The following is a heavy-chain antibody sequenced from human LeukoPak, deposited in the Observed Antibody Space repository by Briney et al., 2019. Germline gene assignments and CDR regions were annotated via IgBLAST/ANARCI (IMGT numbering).Heavy chain of an antibody. V-gene: IGHV3-21*01. J-gene: IGHJ4*02. Sequence: GGSLRLSCAASGFTFSSYSMNWVRQAPGKGLEWVSSISSSSSYINYADSVKGRFTISRDNAKNSLYLQMNSLRAEDTAVYYCARDSQQLDTFDSWGQGTLVTVSS. CDR1: GFTFSSYS. CDR2: ISSSSSYI. D-gene: IGHD6-13*01. CDR3: ARDSQQLDTFDS.